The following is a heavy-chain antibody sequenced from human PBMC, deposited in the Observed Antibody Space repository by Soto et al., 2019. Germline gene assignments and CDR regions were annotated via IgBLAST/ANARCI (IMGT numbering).Heavy chain of an antibody. CDR2: MNTNTNTT. CDR1: GYTFTNND. J-gene: IGHJ5*02. CDR3: EREVVETSSLWLDP. V-gene: IGHV1-8*01. Sequence: GASVKVSCKASGYTFTNNDINWVRQAPGQGLEWIGWMNTNTNTTDSAEVFEGRVALTSDTSISTAYMQLKSLKIDDTAVYYCEREVVETSSLWLDPWGQGTLVTVSS. D-gene: IGHD6-6*01.